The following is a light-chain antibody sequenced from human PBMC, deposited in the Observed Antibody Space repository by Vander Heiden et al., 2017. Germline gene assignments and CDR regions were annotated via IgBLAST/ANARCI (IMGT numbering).Light chain of an antibody. CDR2: KAS. CDR1: QDITDW. CDR3: QQCASYYS. J-gene: IGKJ2*03. V-gene: IGKV1-5*03. Sequence: DIQMTQSPSPLSASVGDKVTIPCRATQDITDWLAWYQQRPGEAPRLLIYKASNLESGVPSRFSGSGSGTQFTLTISSLQPDDSATYYCQQCASYYSFGQGTKVEIK.